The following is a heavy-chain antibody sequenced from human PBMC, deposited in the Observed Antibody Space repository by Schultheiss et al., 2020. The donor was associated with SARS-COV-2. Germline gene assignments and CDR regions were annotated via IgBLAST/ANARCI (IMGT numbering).Heavy chain of an antibody. V-gene: IGHV1-18*01. CDR1: GGTFSSYV. D-gene: IGHD5-18*01. CDR2: ISAYNGNT. CDR3: ARGIQLWLRSPFDY. J-gene: IGHJ4*02. Sequence: ASVKVSCKASGGTFSSYVVIWVRQAPGQGLEWMGWISAYNGNTNYAQKLQGRVTMTTDTSTSTAYMELRSLRSDDTAVYYCARGIQLWLRSPFDYWGQGTLVTVSS.